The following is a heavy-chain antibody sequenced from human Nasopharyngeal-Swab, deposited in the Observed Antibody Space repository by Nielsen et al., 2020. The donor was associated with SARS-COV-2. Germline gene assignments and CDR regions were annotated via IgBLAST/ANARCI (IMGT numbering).Heavy chain of an antibody. D-gene: IGHD5-18*01. J-gene: IGHJ6*02. V-gene: IGHV3-11*01. CDR1: GFTFSDYY. CDR3: ARSHKGYSYGYTNYYGMDV. Sequence: GESLKISCAASGFTFSDYYMSWIRQAPGKGLEWVSYISSSGSTIYYADSVKRRFTISRDYAKNSLYLQMNSLRAEDTVVYYCARSHKGYSYGYTNYYGMDVWGQGTTVTVSS. CDR2: ISSSGSTI.